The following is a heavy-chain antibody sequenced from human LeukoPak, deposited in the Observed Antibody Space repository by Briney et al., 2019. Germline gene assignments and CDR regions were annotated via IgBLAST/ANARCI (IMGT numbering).Heavy chain of an antibody. CDR3: ARDPTNGGWHEKYFDY. D-gene: IGHD7-27*01. J-gene: IGHJ4*02. CDR1: GFTFSSYS. V-gene: IGHV3-21*01. Sequence: GGSLRLSCAASGFTFSSYSMNWVRQAPGKGLEWVSSISSSSSYIYYADSVKGRFTISRDNAKNSLYLQMNSLRAEDTAVYYCARDPTNGGWHEKYFDYWGQGTLVTVSS. CDR2: ISSSSSYI.